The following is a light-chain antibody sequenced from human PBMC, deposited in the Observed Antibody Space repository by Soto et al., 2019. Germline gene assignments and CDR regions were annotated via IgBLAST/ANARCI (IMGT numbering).Light chain of an antibody. V-gene: IGLV2-23*02. CDR2: EVN. CDR1: SSDVGSYNL. Sequence: QSALTQPASVSGSPGQSITISCTGTSSDVGSYNLVSWYQQHPGKAPKLMIYEVNNRPSGVPDRFSGSKSGNAAALTISGLQAEDEADYYCCSYAGSSTFEWVFGGGTKRTVL. J-gene: IGLJ3*02. CDR3: CSYAGSSTFEWV.